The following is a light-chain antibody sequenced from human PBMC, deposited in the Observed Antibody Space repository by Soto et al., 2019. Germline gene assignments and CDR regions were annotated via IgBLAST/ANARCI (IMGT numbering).Light chain of an antibody. CDR1: QSISNY. CDR2: TAS. J-gene: IGKJ1*01. Sequence: DIQMTQSPSSLSASVGDRVTITCRASQSISNYLNWYQQKPGKAPKFLIYTASSLQSGVPSRFSGGGSGTDFTLTINSLQPEDFATYFCQQSYSNPTWTFGQGTKVEVK. V-gene: IGKV1-39*01. CDR3: QQSYSNPTWT.